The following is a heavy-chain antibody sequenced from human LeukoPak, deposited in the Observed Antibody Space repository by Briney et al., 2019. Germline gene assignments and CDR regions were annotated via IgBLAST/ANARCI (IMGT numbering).Heavy chain of an antibody. CDR1: GGSISSYY. CDR3: ARGFSSGWLDY. V-gene: IGHV4-4*07. J-gene: IGHJ4*02. CDR2: IYTSGST. D-gene: IGHD6-19*01. Sequence: SETLSLTCTVPGGSISSYYWSWIRQLAGKGLEWIGRIYTSGSTNYNPSLKSRVTMSVDTSKNQFSLKLSSVTAADTAVYYCARGFSSGWLDYWGQGTLVTVSS.